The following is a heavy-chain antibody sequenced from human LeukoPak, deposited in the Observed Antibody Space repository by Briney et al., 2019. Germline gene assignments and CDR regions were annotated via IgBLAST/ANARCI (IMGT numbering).Heavy chain of an antibody. J-gene: IGHJ4*02. CDR2: ISAYNGNT. Sequence: ASVKVSCKASGYTFTSYGISWVRQAPGQGLEWMGWISAYNGNTNYAQKLQGRVTMTTDTSTSTAYMELRSLRSDDTAVYYCARDLSDYYYDSSGYYGFDYWGQGTLVTVSS. CDR1: GYTFTSYG. V-gene: IGHV1-18*01. D-gene: IGHD3-22*01. CDR3: ARDLSDYYYDSSGYYGFDY.